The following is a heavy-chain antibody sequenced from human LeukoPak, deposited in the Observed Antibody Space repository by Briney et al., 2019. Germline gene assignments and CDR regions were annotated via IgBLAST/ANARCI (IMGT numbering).Heavy chain of an antibody. CDR3: ARESKESYGSSFYF. J-gene: IGHJ4*02. CDR1: GFIFSNYA. Sequence: QTGGSLRLSCAASGFIFSNYAMHWVRQTPGKGLEWVAVISYDGTNKYYANSVKGRFTISRDNSKNTLYVQMNSLRTEDAAVYYCARESKESYGSSFYFWGQGTLVTVSS. CDR2: ISYDGTNK. V-gene: IGHV3-30-3*01. D-gene: IGHD3-10*01.